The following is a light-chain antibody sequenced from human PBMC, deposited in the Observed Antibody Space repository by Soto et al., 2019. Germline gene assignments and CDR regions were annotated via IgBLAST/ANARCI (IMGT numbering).Light chain of an antibody. Sequence: EIVLTQSPGTLSFSPGERATLSCRASQSVSSNYLAWYQQKPGQAPRPLIYGASSRATGIPDRFSGSGAGTDFTLTISSLESEDFAVYYCQQYGSSPWTFGQGTKV. CDR3: QQYGSSPWT. V-gene: IGKV3-20*01. CDR1: QSVSSNY. CDR2: GAS. J-gene: IGKJ1*01.